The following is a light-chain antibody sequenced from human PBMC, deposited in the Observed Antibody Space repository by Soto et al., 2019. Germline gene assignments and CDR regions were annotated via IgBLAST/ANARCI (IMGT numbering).Light chain of an antibody. CDR3: QHYNSYSEA. J-gene: IGKJ1*01. Sequence: DIQITQSPSTLSGSVGDRVTITCRDSQTISSWLAWYRQTPGKAPKPLIYKASTLNSGVQSMFSRSGAGTECTRPISSLQPDDVATYYCQHYNSYSEAFGQGTKVDNK. V-gene: IGKV1-5*03. CDR2: KAS. CDR1: QTISSW.